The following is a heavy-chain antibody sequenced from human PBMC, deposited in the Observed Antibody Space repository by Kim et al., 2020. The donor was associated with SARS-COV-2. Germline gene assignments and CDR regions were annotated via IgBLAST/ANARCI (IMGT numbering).Heavy chain of an antibody. CDR2: ISSSGSTI. Sequence: GGSLRLSCAASGFTFSSYEMNWVRQAPGKGLEWVSYISSSGSTIYYAGSVKGRFTISRDNAKNSLYLQMNSLRAEDTAVYYCARDPYSSSYNYYGMDVWGQGTTVTVSS. V-gene: IGHV3-48*03. D-gene: IGHD6-13*01. CDR3: ARDPYSSSYNYYGMDV. CDR1: GFTFSSYE. J-gene: IGHJ6*02.